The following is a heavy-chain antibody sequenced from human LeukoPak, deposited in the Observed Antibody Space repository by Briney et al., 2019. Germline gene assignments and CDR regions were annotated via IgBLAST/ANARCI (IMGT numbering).Heavy chain of an antibody. V-gene: IGHV4-34*01. CDR2: ISQSGST. CDR3: ARALGAFDI. CDR1: GGSFSFYY. Sequence: PSETLSLTCGVSGGSFSFYYWSWIRQPPGKGLEGIGEISQSGSTNYNPSLKRRVNISLDTSENQFSLKLSSVTAADTAVYYCARALGAFDIWGQGTMVTVSS. J-gene: IGHJ3*02.